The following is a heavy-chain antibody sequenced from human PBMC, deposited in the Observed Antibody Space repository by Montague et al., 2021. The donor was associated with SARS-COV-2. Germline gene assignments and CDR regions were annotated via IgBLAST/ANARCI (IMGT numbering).Heavy chain of an antibody. V-gene: IGHV4-39*01. CDR2: ST. D-gene: IGHD3-9*01. Sequence: STYYNPSLKSRVTISVDTSKNQFSLNLSSVTAADTAVYYCARRSYDILTGYYIPNWFDPWGQGTLVTVSS. CDR3: ARRSYDILTGYYIPNWFDP. J-gene: IGHJ5*02.